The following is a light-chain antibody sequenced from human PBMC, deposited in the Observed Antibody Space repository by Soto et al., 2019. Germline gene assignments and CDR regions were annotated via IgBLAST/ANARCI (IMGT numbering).Light chain of an antibody. CDR1: QGIRSE. CDR2: AAS. CDR3: LHDYNYPPT. J-gene: IGKJ1*01. V-gene: IGKV1-6*01. Sequence: AIQMTQSPSSLSASVGDRVIITCRASQGIRSELAWYQQKPGKAPDLLIYAASTLQPGVPYRFSGSGSGTDFTLTINNPQPEDFATYYCLHDYNYPPTFGQGTKVEIK.